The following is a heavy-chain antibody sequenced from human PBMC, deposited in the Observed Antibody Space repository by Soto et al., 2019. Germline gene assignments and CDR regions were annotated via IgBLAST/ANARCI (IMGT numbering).Heavy chain of an antibody. J-gene: IGHJ5*02. V-gene: IGHV4-31*03. Sequence: QVQLQESGPGLVEPSQTLSLTCTVSGGSISGGGYYWSWIRQHPGKGLAWNGYIYYSGTTYYNPSLKSRRTRSVDTSKTQLSPTLSSVTAADTAVYYCARAWTATAGWANWFDLWGQGTLVTVSS. D-gene: IGHD6-25*01. CDR3: ARAWTATAGWANWFDL. CDR2: IYYSGTT. CDR1: GGSISGGGYY.